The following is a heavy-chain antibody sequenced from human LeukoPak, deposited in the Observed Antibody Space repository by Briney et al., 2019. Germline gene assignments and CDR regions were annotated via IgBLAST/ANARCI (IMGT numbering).Heavy chain of an antibody. J-gene: IGHJ4*02. CDR3: ARLYGDYSFFDY. Sequence: PGGSLRLSCAASGFSVSSNYVSWVRQAPGKGLEWVSLIYSGGSTYYADSVKGRFTISRDDSKNTLYLQMNSLRAEDTAVYYCARLYGDYSFFDYWGQGTLVTVSS. V-gene: IGHV3-66*04. CDR2: IYSGGST. CDR1: GFSVSSNY. D-gene: IGHD4-17*01.